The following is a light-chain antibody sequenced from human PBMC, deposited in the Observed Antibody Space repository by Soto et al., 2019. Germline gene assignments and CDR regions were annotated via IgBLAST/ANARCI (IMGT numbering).Light chain of an antibody. CDR1: HSISRW. J-gene: IGKJ5*01. CDR3: QQFNSYPIT. CDR2: EAS. V-gene: IGKV1-5*01. Sequence: DIQMTQPASTLSASVGNRVTINCRASHSISRWLAWYQQISGKAPKLLIYEASSLESGVPSRFSGSGSGTEFTLTISGLQPDDVATYYCQQFNSYPITFGQGTRLEIK.